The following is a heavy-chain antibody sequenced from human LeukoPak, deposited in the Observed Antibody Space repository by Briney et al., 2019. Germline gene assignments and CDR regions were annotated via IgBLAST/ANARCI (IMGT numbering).Heavy chain of an antibody. J-gene: IGHJ4*02. D-gene: IGHD7-27*01. CDR1: GYTFTTHD. V-gene: IGHV1-8*01. CDR2: MSPNSGDT. CDR3: VRTPPNWGFDY. Sequence: ASVKVSCKASGYTFTTHDINWVRQATGQGLEWMGWMSPNSGDTGYAQKFQGRVTMTSDSSISTAFMKLSSLRSEDTAIYYCVRTPPNWGFDYWGQGTLVTVSS.